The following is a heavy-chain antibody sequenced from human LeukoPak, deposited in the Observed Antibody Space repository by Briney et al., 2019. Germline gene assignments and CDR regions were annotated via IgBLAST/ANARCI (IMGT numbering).Heavy chain of an antibody. CDR3: ARGGYYYDSSGYVGTGYFDY. CDR2: TNHSGST. CDR1: GGSFSGYY. Sequence: SETLSLTCAVYGGSFSGYYWSWIRQPPGKGLEWIGETNHSGSTNYNPSLKSRVTISVDTSKNQFSLKLSSVTAADTAVYYCARGGYYYDSSGYVGTGYFDYWGQGTLVTVSS. D-gene: IGHD3-22*01. J-gene: IGHJ4*02. V-gene: IGHV4-34*01.